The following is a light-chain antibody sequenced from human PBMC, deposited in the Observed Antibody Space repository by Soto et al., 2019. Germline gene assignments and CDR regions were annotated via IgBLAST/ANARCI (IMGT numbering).Light chain of an antibody. CDR3: QHYKTYSPWT. CDR1: QGISNY. V-gene: IGKV1-27*01. CDR2: AAS. Sequence: EIQMTQSPSSLSASVGDRVTITCRASQGISNYLAWYQQKPGKVPKLLIYAASTLQSGVPSRFSGSGSGTEFTLTISSLHPDDFATYYCQHYKTYSPWTFGQGTKVDIK. J-gene: IGKJ1*01.